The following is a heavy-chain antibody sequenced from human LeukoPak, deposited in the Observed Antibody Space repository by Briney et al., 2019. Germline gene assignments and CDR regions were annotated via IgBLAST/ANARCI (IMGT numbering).Heavy chain of an antibody. Sequence: GGSLRLSCAASGFPFSSYGMHWVRQAPGKGLEWVAVISHDGTNKYYVDSVKGRFTISRDNSKNTLYLQMNSLRAEDTAVYYCAKVNFYESSGYYDYWGQGTLVTASS. D-gene: IGHD3-22*01. J-gene: IGHJ4*02. V-gene: IGHV3-30*18. CDR1: GFPFSSYG. CDR3: AKVNFYESSGYYDY. CDR2: ISHDGTNK.